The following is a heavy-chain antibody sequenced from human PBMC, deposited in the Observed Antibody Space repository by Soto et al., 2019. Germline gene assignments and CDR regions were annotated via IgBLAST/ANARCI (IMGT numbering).Heavy chain of an antibody. CDR2: ISDGGGST. J-gene: IGHJ4*02. CDR3: AKVGDGYYDVWYSDY. CDR1: GFTFSNYA. V-gene: IGHV3-23*01. D-gene: IGHD4-17*01. Sequence: EVQLLGSGGGFVQPGGSLRLSCAASGFTFSNYAMNWVRQAPGKGLEWVSTISDGGGSTNYADLVKGRFTISRDNSRNTLYLQMNSLRAEDTAVYYCAKVGDGYYDVWYSDYWGQGTLVTVSS.